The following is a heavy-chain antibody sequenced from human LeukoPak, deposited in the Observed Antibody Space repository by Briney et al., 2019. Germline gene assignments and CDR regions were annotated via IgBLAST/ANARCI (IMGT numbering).Heavy chain of an antibody. Sequence: GGSLRLSCAPAGFTFSSYGMHWVRQAAGKGLEWVAYTRYDGSTKYHVDSVKGRFTISRDNSKNTLYLQMNSLRAEDTALYYCAKDGGHYFVDYWGQGTLVTVSS. CDR1: GFTFSSYG. D-gene: IGHD3-9*01. V-gene: IGHV3-30*02. J-gene: IGHJ4*02. CDR2: TRYDGSTK. CDR3: AKDGGHYFVDY.